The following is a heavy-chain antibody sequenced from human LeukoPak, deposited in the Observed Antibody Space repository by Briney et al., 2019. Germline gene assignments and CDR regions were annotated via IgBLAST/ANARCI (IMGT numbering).Heavy chain of an antibody. D-gene: IGHD6-13*01. CDR3: VSCEGGSSWYYFDY. V-gene: IGHV3-48*01. J-gene: IGHJ4*02. Sequence: GGSLRLSCAASGFTFNTYSMNWVRQSPGKGLEWVSFMTSTGNTIYYADSVKGRFTISRDNANNSLYLQMNSLRVEDTAVYYCVSCEGGSSWYYFDYWGQGTLVTVSS. CDR1: GFTFNTYS. CDR2: MTSTGNTI.